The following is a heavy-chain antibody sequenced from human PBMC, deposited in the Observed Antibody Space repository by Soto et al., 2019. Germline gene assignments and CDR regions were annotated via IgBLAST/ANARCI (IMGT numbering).Heavy chain of an antibody. J-gene: IGHJ4*02. D-gene: IGHD2-2*01. CDR1: GFSLSTTAEG. Sequence: QITLKESGPPLVKPTQTLTLTCTFSGFSLSTTAEGVGWIRQPPGKALEWLALIYWDDDERYSPSLKSRLTITKDTSKNQVVLTMTNVDPVDTATYYCAHGSCSSADCYPNPYLYYRGQGILVTVSS. V-gene: IGHV2-5*02. CDR2: IYWDDDE. CDR3: AHGSCSSADCYPNPYLYY.